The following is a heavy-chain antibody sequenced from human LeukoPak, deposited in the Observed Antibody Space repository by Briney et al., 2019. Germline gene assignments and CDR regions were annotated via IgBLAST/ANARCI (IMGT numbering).Heavy chain of an antibody. CDR2: INHSGNT. J-gene: IGHJ6*03. CDR3: ATPSEADMDV. Sequence: PSETLSLTCAVYGGSFSGYYWSWIRQPPGKGLEWIGEINHSGNTNYNPSLKSRVTISVDTSKNQFSLKLSSVTAADTAVYYCATPSEADMDVWGKGTTVTVSS. V-gene: IGHV4-34*01. CDR1: GGSFSGYY.